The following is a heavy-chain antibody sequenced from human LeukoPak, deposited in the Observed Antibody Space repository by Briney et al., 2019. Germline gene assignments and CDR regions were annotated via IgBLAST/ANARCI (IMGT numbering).Heavy chain of an antibody. V-gene: IGHV3-23*01. CDR2: ISGSGGST. J-gene: IGHJ4*02. D-gene: IGHD3-3*01. CDR1: GFTFSGYA. CDR3: AKGYDFWSGGINY. Sequence: GGSLRLSCAASGFTFSGYAMTWVRQAPGKGLEWVSYISGSGGSTYYADSVKGRFTISRDKSKNTLDLQMNSLRAEDTAVYYCAKGYDFWSGGINYWGQGSLVTVSS.